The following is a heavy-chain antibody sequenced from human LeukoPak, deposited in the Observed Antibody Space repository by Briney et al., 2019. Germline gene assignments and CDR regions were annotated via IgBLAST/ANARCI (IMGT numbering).Heavy chain of an antibody. CDR2: INPNSGGT. J-gene: IGHJ4*02. CDR1: GYTFTGYY. CDR3: ARIGGATVTTRYFDY. V-gene: IGHV1-2*02. Sequence: ASVKVSCKASGYTFTGYYMHWVRQAPGQGLEWMGWINPNSGGTNYAQKFQGRVTMTRDTSISTAYVELSRLRSDDTAVYYCARIGGATVTTRYFDYWGQGTLVTVSS. D-gene: IGHD4-17*01.